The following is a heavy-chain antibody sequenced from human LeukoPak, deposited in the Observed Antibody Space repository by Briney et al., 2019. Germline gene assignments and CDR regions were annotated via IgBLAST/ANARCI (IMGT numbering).Heavy chain of an antibody. J-gene: IGHJ4*02. CDR1: GFTFSSYA. CDR2: ISYDGSNN. V-gene: IGHV3-30-3*01. CDR3: ARDLNSSGNLDY. D-gene: IGHD6-19*01. Sequence: AGSLRLSCAASGFTFSSYAMHWVRQAPGPGLEGVAVISYDGSNNYYADSVKGRFTISRDNSKNPLYLQINSLRAEDTAVYYCARDLNSSGNLDYWGQGTLVTVSS.